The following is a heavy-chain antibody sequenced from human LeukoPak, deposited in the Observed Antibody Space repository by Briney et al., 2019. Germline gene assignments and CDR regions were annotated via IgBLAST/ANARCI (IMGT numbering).Heavy chain of an antibody. CDR2: INHSEST. CDR1: GGSFSGYY. D-gene: IGHD6-6*01. CDR3: AKQLVRDWYFDL. Sequence: SETLSLTCAVYGGSFSGYYWSWIRQPPGKGLEWIGEINHSESTNYNPSLKSRVTISVDTSKNQFSLKLSSVTAADTAVYYCAKQLVRDWYFDLWGRGTLVTVSS. V-gene: IGHV4-34*01. J-gene: IGHJ2*01.